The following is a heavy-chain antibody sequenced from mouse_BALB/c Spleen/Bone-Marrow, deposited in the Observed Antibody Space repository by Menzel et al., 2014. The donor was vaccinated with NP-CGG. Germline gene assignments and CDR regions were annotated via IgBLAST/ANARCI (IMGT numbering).Heavy chain of an antibody. Sequence: QVQLQQPGAELMKPGASVKISCKATGYTFSNYWIEWIKQRPGHGLEWIGEILPGGGSTDYNENFKVKATFTADTSSNTAYMQLSSLTSEDSAVYYCARVIYWYFDVWGAGTTVTVSS. V-gene: IGHV1-9*01. CDR2: ILPGGGST. CDR3: ARVIYWYFDV. J-gene: IGHJ1*01. CDR1: GYTFSNYW.